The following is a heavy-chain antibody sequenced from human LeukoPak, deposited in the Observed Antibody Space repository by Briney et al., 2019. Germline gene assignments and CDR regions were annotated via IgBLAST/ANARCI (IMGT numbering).Heavy chain of an antibody. CDR2: ISAYNGNT. V-gene: IGHV1-18*01. Sequence: ASVKVSCKTSGYTFTSYGISWVRQAPGQGLEWMGWISAYNGNTHSAQKLQGRVTMTTDTSTSTAYMELRSLRSDDTAVYYCARVGPPGTFITSDYWGQGTLVTVSS. J-gene: IGHJ4*02. D-gene: IGHD1-14*01. CDR1: GYTFTSYG. CDR3: ARVGPPGTFITSDY.